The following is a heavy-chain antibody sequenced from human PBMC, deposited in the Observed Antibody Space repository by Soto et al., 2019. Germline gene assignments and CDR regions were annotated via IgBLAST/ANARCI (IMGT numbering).Heavy chain of an antibody. CDR1: GYTFSSYT. V-gene: IGHV1-69*01. D-gene: IGHD6-25*01. CDR2: IIAVFNSA. J-gene: IGHJ4*02. CDR3: ARIGDGNQRPFDY. Sequence: QVRLVQSGAEVKKPGSSVKVSCKASGYTFSSYTINWVRQAPGQGLELMGGIIAVFNSATYAQKFQGRVTITADESTSTAYLELRSLRSEDTAVYYCARIGDGNQRPFDYWGQGTLVTVSS.